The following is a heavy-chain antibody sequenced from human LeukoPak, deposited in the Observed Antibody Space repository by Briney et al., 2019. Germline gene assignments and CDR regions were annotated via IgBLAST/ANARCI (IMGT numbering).Heavy chain of an antibody. V-gene: IGHV1-2*02. D-gene: IGHD5-12*01. J-gene: IGHJ4*02. Sequence: ASVKVSCKASGYTFTGYYMHWVRQAPGQGLEWMGWINANSGDTNYAQKFQGRVTTTRETSINTAYMELSGLRPDDTAVYYCAREPPGTSGNDYWGQETLLTVSS. CDR2: INANSGDT. CDR1: GYTFTGYY. CDR3: AREPPGTSGNDY.